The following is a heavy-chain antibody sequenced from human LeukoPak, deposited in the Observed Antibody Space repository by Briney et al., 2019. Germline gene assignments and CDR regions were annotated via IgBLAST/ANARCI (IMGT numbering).Heavy chain of an antibody. CDR3: AHYSGYDLYSSGWYVY. CDR1: GFSLSTSGVG. J-gene: IGHJ4*02. V-gene: IGHV2-5*02. D-gene: IGHD6-19*01. CDR2: IYWDDDK. Sequence: SGPTLVNTTQTLTLTCTFSGFSLSTSGVGVGWIRQPPGKALEWLALIYWDDDKRYSPSLKSRLTITKDTSKNQVVLTMTNMDPVDTATYYCAHYSGYDLYSSGWYVYWGQGTLVTVSS.